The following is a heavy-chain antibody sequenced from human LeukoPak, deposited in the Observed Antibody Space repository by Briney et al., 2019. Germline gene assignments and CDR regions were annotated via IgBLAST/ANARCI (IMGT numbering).Heavy chain of an antibody. J-gene: IGHJ4*02. Sequence: SVKVSCKASGGTFSSYAISWVRQAPGQGLEWMGGIIPIFGTANYAQKFQGRVTITADESTSTAYMELSSLRSEDTAVYYCARDITEMATIGEIWGQGTLVTVSS. V-gene: IGHV1-69*13. D-gene: IGHD5-24*01. CDR1: GGTFSSYA. CDR2: IIPIFGTA. CDR3: ARDITEMATIGEI.